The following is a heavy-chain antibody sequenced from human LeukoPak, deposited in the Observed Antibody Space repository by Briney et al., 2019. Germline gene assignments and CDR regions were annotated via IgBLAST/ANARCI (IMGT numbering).Heavy chain of an antibody. CDR3: VKDRKYDSNDY. D-gene: IGHD3-22*01. J-gene: IGHJ4*02. CDR2: IRYDGSNQ. Sequence: GGSLRLSCAASGFTFTRHWMGWVRQAPGKGLEWVALIRYDGSNQHFVDSVKGRFTISRDNSKNTLFLQMNSLRPEDTAVYYCVKDRKYDSNDYWGQGTLVSVSS. V-gene: IGHV3-30*02. CDR1: GFTFTRHW.